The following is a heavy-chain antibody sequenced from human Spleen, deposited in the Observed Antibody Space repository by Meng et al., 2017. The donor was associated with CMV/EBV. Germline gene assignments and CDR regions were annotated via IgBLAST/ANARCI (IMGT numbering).Heavy chain of an antibody. Sequence: CAASGFTFSSYAMTWVRQVPRKGLEWVSSIGGSGTNTYYADSVKGRFTVSRDNSKNTLFLQMNTLRTEDTAIYYCAILRDWLFFDYWGQGTLVTVSS. J-gene: IGHJ4*02. D-gene: IGHD3-9*01. CDR2: IGGSGTNT. CDR1: GFTFSSYA. CDR3: AILRDWLFFDY. V-gene: IGHV3-23*01.